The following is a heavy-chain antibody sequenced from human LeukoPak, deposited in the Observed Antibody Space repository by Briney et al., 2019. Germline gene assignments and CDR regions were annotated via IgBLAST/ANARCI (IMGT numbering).Heavy chain of an antibody. CDR1: GDSITTYY. J-gene: IGHJ5*02. D-gene: IGHD6-13*01. Sequence: PSETLSLTCTVSGDSITTYYWSWIRQSPEKGLEWIGYINYIGSTNYNPSLKNRVTISADISKSQFSLRLRSVTAADTAVYFCARGVTAAGSSWGQGTLVTVSS. CDR2: INYIGST. CDR3: ARGVTAAGSS. V-gene: IGHV4-59*01.